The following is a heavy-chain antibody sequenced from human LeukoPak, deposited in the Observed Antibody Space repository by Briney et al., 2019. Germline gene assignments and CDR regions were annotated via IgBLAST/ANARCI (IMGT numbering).Heavy chain of an antibody. J-gene: IGHJ4*02. CDR1: GFTFSSYG. D-gene: IGHD1-26*01. V-gene: IGHV3-30*02. Sequence: GGSLRPSCAASGFTFSSYGMHWVRQAPGKGLEWVAFIRYDGSNKYYADSVKGRFTISRDKSKNTLYLQMSSLRAEDTAVYYCARDPWEPTNYFDYWGQGTLVTVSS. CDR2: IRYDGSNK. CDR3: ARDPWEPTNYFDY.